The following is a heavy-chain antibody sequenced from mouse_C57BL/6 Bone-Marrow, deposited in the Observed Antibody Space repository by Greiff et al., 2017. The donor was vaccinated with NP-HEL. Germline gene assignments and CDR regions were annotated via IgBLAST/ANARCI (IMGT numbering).Heavy chain of an antibody. J-gene: IGHJ2*01. CDR3: TTWGYLDY. V-gene: IGHV14-4*01. Sequence: EVQLQQSGAELVRPGASVKLSCTASGFNIKDDYMHWVKQRPEQGLEWIGWIDPENGDTEYASKFQGKATITADTSSNTAYLQLSSLTSEDTAVYYCTTWGYLDYWGQGTTLTGSS. CDR1: GFNIKDDY. CDR2: IDPENGDT.